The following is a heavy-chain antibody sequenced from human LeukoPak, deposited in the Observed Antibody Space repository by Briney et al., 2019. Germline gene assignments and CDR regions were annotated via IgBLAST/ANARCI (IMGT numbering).Heavy chain of an antibody. J-gene: IGHJ4*02. D-gene: IGHD3-3*01. Sequence: SETLSLTCTVSGGSINGGNYYWPWLRQPAGKGLEWIGRISPSGSTNHHPSLTSRVTISVDTSKNQFSLKLSSVTAADTGVYYCAREGPWFLYEGPGGRMGVIRGSGLFDYWGQGTLVTVSS. V-gene: IGHV4-61*02. CDR3: AREGPWFLYEGPGGRMGVIRGSGLFDY. CDR2: ISPSGST. CDR1: GGSINGGNYY.